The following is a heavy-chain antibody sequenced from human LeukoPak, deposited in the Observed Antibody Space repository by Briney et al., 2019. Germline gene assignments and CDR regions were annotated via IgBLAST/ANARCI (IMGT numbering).Heavy chain of an antibody. CDR1: GGSISSYY. Sequence: PSETLSLTCTVSGGSISSYYWSWIRQPPGKGLEWSGYIYHSGSTNYNPTPKSRVTISVDTSKNQFSLKLSSVTAADTAVYYCARYIAVAGTVDYWGQGTLVTVSS. CDR2: IYHSGST. D-gene: IGHD6-19*01. V-gene: IGHV4-59*01. J-gene: IGHJ4*02. CDR3: ARYIAVAGTVDY.